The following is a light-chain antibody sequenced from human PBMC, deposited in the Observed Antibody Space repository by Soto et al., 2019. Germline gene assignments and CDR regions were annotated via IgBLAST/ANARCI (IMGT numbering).Light chain of an antibody. J-gene: IGKJ2*01. V-gene: IGKV1-39*01. CDR3: QQSYSTPYT. CDR1: QSISNY. Sequence: DLQMTQSPSSLSASVGDRVTITCRATQSISNYLNWYQQKPGKAPKLLIYAAYSLQSGVPSRFSGSGSGTDFTLTISSLQREDFATYYCQQSYSTPYTFGQGTNLEIK. CDR2: AAY.